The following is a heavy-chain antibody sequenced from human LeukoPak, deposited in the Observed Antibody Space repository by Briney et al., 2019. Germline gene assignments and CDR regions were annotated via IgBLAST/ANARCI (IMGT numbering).Heavy chain of an antibody. V-gene: IGHV3-49*02. CDR3: ARSYDVLTGYFPPDY. CDR1: GFTFTSYG. Sequence: GASLRLSRAASGFTFTSYGMGSASLAPGEGLEWEGFIRSKGYGGTTQYAASVKGRFTISRDDSKNIAYLQMNSLKTEDTAVYYCARSYDVLTGYFPPDYWGQGTLVTVSS. J-gene: IGHJ4*02. D-gene: IGHD3-9*01. CDR2: IRSKGYGGTT.